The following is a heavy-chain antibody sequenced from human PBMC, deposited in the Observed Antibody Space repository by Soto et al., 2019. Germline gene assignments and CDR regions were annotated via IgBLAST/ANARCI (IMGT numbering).Heavy chain of an antibody. Sequence: QVQLVESGGGLVKPGGSLRLSCAASGFTFSDYYMSWIRQAPGKGLEWVSYISSSSSYTNYADSVKGRFTISRDNAKNSLYLQMNSLRAEDTAVYYCARESDGPRIQPWLDDAFDIWGQGTMVTVSS. CDR3: ARESDGPRIQPWLDDAFDI. D-gene: IGHD5-18*01. CDR2: ISSSSSYT. V-gene: IGHV3-11*06. CDR1: GFTFSDYY. J-gene: IGHJ3*02.